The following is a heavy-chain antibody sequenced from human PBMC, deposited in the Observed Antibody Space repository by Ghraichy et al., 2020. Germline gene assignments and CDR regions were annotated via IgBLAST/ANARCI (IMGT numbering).Heavy chain of an antibody. CDR2: INHSGST. Sequence: SETLSLTCAVYGGSFSGYYWSWIRQPPGKGLEWIGEINHSGSTNYNPSLKSRVTISVDTSKNQFSLKLSSVTAADTAVYYCARGRPPWGHGGFDPWGQGTLVTVSS. D-gene: IGHD3-16*01. CDR3: ARGRPPWGHGGFDP. J-gene: IGHJ5*02. CDR1: GGSFSGYY. V-gene: IGHV4-34*01.